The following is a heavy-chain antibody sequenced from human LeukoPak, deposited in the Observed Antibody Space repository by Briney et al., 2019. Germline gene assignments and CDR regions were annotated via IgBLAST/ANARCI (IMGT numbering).Heavy chain of an antibody. CDR3: ARDLVRDYVWGGSEDY. J-gene: IGHJ4*02. CDR2: LKQDGSEK. D-gene: IGHD3-16*01. V-gene: IGHV3-7*01. Sequence: GGPLRLSCAASGFTLSRYRMSRVPQAPRTALEKVANLKQDGSEKYYEDSVKGRFTISRDNAKNSLYLQMNSLRAEDTAVYYCARDLVRDYVWGGSEDYWGQGTLVTVSS. CDR1: GFTLSRYR.